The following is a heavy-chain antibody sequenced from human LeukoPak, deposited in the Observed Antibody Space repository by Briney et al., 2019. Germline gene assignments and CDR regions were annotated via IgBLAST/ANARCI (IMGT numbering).Heavy chain of an antibody. CDR3: ARVRNYVNY. D-gene: IGHD1-7*01. Sequence: SETLSLTCAVYGGSFSGYYWSWIRQPPGKGLEWIGEINHSGSTNYNPSLKSRVTISVDTCKNQFSLKLSFVTAADTAVYYCARVRNYVNYWGQGTLVTVSS. J-gene: IGHJ4*02. CDR2: INHSGST. V-gene: IGHV4-34*01. CDR1: GGSFSGYY.